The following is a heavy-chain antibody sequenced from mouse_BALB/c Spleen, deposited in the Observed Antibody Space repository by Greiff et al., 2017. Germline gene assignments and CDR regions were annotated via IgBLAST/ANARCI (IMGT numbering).Heavy chain of an antibody. Sequence: DLVKPGASVKLSCKASGYTFTSYWINWIKQRPGQGLEWIGRIAPGSGSTYYNEMFKGKATLTVDTSSSTAYIQLSSLSSEDSAVYFCARGYYDGSFDYWGQGTTLTVSS. D-gene: IGHD1-1*01. CDR1: GYTFTSYW. CDR2: IAPGSGST. V-gene: IGHV1S41*01. CDR3: ARGYYDGSFDY. J-gene: IGHJ2*01.